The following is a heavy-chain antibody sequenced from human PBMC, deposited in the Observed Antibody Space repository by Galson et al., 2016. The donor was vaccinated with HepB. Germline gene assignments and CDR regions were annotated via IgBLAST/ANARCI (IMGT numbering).Heavy chain of an antibody. CDR1: GFTFSAYG. J-gene: IGHJ4*02. Sequence: SLRLSCAASGFTFSAYGMNWLRQAPGKGLEWVAIMSYDGSNEYYADSVKGRFTISRDNSKNTLYLQMNSLRAEDTAVYYCAMGNSGWPDYWGQGTLVTVSS. D-gene: IGHD6-19*01. CDR2: MSYDGSNE. V-gene: IGHV3-30*12. CDR3: AMGNSGWPDY.